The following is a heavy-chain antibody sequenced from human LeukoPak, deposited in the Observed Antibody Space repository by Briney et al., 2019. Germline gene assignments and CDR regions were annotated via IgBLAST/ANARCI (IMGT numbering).Heavy chain of an antibody. CDR2: MNPNSGNT. D-gene: IGHD3-3*01. J-gene: IGHJ4*02. V-gene: IGHV1-8*01. CDR1: GYTFTSYD. CDR3: VIVWYRGTIFGMVILGPHSDY. Sequence: GASVKVSCKASGYTFTSYDINWVRQATGQGLEWMGWMNPNSGNTGYAQKFQGRVTMTRNNSISTAYMELSSLRSEDTAVYYCVIVWYRGTIFGMVILGPHSDYWGQRTLVSVSS.